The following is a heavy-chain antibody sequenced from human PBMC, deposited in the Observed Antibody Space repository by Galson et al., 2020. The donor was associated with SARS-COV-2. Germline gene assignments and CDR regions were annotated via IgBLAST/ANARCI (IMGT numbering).Heavy chain of an antibody. Sequence: SQTLSLTCTVPGHSISSGFFWGWLRQPPGKGLEWIGSIFHSGDPYFNPSLKSRVTLSVDTSKNQFSRRLSSVTAADTALYYCARDNRAGAMDDAFDIWGQGTLVTVSS. CDR3: ARDNRAGAMDDAFDI. J-gene: IGHJ3*02. CDR2: IFHSGDP. V-gene: IGHV4-38-2*02. CDR1: GHSISSGFF. D-gene: IGHD6-13*01.